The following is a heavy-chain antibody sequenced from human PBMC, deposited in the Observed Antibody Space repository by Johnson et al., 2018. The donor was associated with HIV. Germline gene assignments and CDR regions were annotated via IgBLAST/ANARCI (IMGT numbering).Heavy chain of an antibody. D-gene: IGHD6-13*01. CDR2: ISGSGGST. V-gene: IGHV3-23*04. J-gene: IGHJ3*02. CDR1: GFTFSSYA. CDR3: ARARRAAAQRDALDN. Sequence: MQLVESGGGLVQPGGSLRLSCAASGFTFSSYAMSWVRQAPGKGLEWVSAISGSGGSTYYADSVKGRFTISRDNSKNTLYLQMNSLRGEDTAVYYCARARRAAAQRDALDNWGQGTMVTVSS.